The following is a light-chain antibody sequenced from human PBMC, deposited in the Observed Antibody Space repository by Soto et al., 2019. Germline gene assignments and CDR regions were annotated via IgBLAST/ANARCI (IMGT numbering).Light chain of an antibody. CDR3: QQYNSYRVT. V-gene: IGKV1-5*01. J-gene: IGKJ2*01. CDR2: DAS. CDR1: QSISSW. Sequence: DIQMTQSPSTLSASVGDRVTITCXXXQSISSWLAWYQQKPGKAPKLLIYDASSLESGVPSRFSGSGSGTEFTLTISSLQPDDFATYDCQQYNSYRVTFGQGTKLEIK.